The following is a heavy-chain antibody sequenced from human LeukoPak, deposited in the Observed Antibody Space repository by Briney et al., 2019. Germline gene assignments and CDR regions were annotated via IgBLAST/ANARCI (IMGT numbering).Heavy chain of an antibody. Sequence: QAGGSLRLSCAASGFTFRSSAMSWVRQAPGKGPEWVSSISSSGTDTSYADPVKGRFTISKDNSKNTLYLQMNSLRADDTAVYYCAKQLRYCSDGYCYFDYWGQGNLVTVSS. CDR3: AKQLRYCSDGYCYFDY. V-gene: IGHV3-23*01. CDR1: GFTFRSSA. J-gene: IGHJ4*02. D-gene: IGHD2-15*01. CDR2: ISSSGTDT.